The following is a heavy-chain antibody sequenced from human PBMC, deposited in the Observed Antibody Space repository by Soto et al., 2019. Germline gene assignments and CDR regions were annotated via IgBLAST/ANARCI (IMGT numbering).Heavy chain of an antibody. Sequence: EVQLVESGGGLVQPGGSLKLSCAASGFTFSGSAMHWVRQASGKGLEWVGRIRNKANSHATAYAASVKGRFTISRDDSKNTAHLQMNSLKTEDTAVYYCATRLTPPYGMDVWGQGTTVTVSS. V-gene: IGHV3-73*02. J-gene: IGHJ6*02. D-gene: IGHD3-16*01. CDR1: GFTFSGSA. CDR3: ATRLTPPYGMDV. CDR2: IRNKANSHAT.